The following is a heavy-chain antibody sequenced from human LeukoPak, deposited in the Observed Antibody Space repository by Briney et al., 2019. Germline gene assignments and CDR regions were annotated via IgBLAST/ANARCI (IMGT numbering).Heavy chain of an antibody. Sequence: GGSLRLSCEASGFSFSSYWMTWVRQPPGKGPEWVANIGQDESERYSADSVKGRFTISRDNAKKSVYLHMSSLRAEDTALYYCARLSAYYYGSYFYYYMDVWGKGTTVTVSS. J-gene: IGHJ6*03. D-gene: IGHD3-10*01. CDR3: ARLSAYYYGSYFYYYMDV. CDR1: GFSFSSYW. CDR2: IGQDESER. V-gene: IGHV3-7*01.